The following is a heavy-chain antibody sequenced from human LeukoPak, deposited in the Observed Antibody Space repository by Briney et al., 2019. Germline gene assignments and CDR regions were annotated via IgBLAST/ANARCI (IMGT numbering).Heavy chain of an antibody. Sequence: GGSLRLSCAAFGFTFSSYEMNWVRQAPGKGLEWVSYISSSGSTIYYADSVKGRFTISRDNAKNTLYLQMNSLRAEDTAVYYCARDGSPMTTVTTLDGSEDNWFDPWGQGTLVTVSS. CDR2: ISSSGSTI. CDR1: GFTFSSYE. J-gene: IGHJ5*02. D-gene: IGHD4-17*01. V-gene: IGHV3-48*03. CDR3: ARDGSPMTTVTTLDGSEDNWFDP.